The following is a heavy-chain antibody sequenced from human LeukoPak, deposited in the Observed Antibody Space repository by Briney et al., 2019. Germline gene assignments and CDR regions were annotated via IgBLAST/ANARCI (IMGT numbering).Heavy chain of an antibody. CDR3: ARATRMGVAAAGTIWFDP. CDR2: INHSGST. J-gene: IGHJ5*02. CDR1: GGSFSGYY. D-gene: IGHD6-13*01. V-gene: IGHV4-34*01. Sequence: SETLSLTCAVYGGSFSGYYWSWIRQPPGKGLEWIGEINHSGSTNYNPSLKSRVTISVDTSKNQFSLKLSSVTAADTAVYYCARATRMGVAAAGTIWFDPWGQGTLVTVSS.